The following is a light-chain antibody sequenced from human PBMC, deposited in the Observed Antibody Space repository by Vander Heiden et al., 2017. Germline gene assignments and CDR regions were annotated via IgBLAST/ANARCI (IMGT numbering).Light chain of an antibody. J-gene: IGKJ1*01. Sequence: EIMLTQSPATLSLSPGERATLPCRASQSVSSYLAWYQQKPGQAPRLLIYDASNRATGIPARFSGSGSGTDFTLTISSLEPEDFAVYYCQQRSNWPTFGQGTKVEIK. V-gene: IGKV3-11*01. CDR3: QQRSNWPT. CDR1: QSVSSY. CDR2: DAS.